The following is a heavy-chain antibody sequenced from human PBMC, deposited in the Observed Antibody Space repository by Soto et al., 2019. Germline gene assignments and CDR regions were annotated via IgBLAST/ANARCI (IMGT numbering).Heavy chain of an antibody. J-gene: IGHJ6*03. D-gene: IGHD3-10*01. CDR3: ARNRGSGSYYDPYYYYYYMDV. Sequence: SETLSLTCTVSGGSISSYYWSWIRQPPGKGLEWIGYIYYSGSTNYNPSLKSRVTISVDTSKNQFSLKLSSVTAADTAVYYCARNRGSGSYYDPYYYYYYMDVWGKGTTVTVSS. CDR2: IYYSGST. V-gene: IGHV4-59*01. CDR1: GGSISSYY.